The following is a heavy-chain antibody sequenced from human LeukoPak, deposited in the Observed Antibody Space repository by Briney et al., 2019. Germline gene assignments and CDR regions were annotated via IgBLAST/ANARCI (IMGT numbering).Heavy chain of an antibody. Sequence: ASVKVSCKASGYTFTGYYMHWVRQAPGQGLEWMGWINPNSGGTNYAQKFQGRVTMTRDTSISTVYMELSSLRSEDTAVYYCARVGVGATPPFFDYWGQGTLVTVSS. CDR1: GYTFTGYY. CDR2: INPNSGGT. CDR3: ARVGVGATPPFFDY. J-gene: IGHJ4*02. D-gene: IGHD1-26*01. V-gene: IGHV1-2*02.